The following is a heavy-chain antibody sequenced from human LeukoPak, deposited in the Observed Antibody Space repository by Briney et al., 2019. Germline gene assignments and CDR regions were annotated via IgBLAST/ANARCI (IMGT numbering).Heavy chain of an antibody. CDR1: GGSISSGSYY. Sequence: SETLSLTCTVSGGSISSGSYYWSWIRQPAGQGLEYIGHMYTSGSTNYSPSLKSRVTISVDTSKNQFSLKLSSVTAADTAVYYCARGYDGSGYYYRNWYFDLWGRGTLVTVSS. V-gene: IGHV4-61*09. CDR2: MYTSGST. D-gene: IGHD3-22*01. J-gene: IGHJ2*01. CDR3: ARGYDGSGYYYRNWYFDL.